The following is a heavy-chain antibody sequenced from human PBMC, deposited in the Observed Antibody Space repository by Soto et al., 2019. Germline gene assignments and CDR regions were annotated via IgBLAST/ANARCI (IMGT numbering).Heavy chain of an antibody. V-gene: IGHV3-30-3*01. CDR1: GFTFSSYA. D-gene: IGHD6-6*01. Sequence: GGSLRLSCAASGFTFSSYAMHWVRQAPGKGLEWVAVISYDGSNKYYAGSVKGRFTISRDNSKNTLYLQMNSLRAEDTAVYYCARAGSSSAGMDVWGQGTTVTVSS. CDR2: ISYDGSNK. J-gene: IGHJ6*02. CDR3: ARAGSSSAGMDV.